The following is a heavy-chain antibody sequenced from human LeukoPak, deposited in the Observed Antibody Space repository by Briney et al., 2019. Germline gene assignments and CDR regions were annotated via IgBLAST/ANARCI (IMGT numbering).Heavy chain of an antibody. CDR1: GFTFSSYA. J-gene: IGHJ4*02. CDR3: AKGWAGTLVGHYFDS. D-gene: IGHD2-21*01. V-gene: IGHV3-23*01. CDR2: ISGSGGDT. Sequence: GGSLRFSCAASGFTFSSYAMSWVRQAPGKGLEWVSSISGSGGDTHYADSVKGRFSISRDNSKNTLYVQMNSLAAGDTAVYYCAKGWAGTLVGHYFDSWGQGTLVTVSS.